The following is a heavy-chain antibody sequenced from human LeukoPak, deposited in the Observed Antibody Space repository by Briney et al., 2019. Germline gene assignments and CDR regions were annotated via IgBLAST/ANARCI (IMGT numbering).Heavy chain of an antibody. CDR1: GFTFSSYW. V-gene: IGHV3-7*01. CDR3: ARDSYGSGSCMDV. CDR2: IKQDGSEK. Sequence: GGSLRLSCAAPGFTFSSYWMSWVRQAPGKGLEWVANIKQDGSEKYYVDSVKGRFTISRDNAKNSLYLQMNSLRAEDTAVYYCARDSYGSGSCMDVWGQGTTVTVSS. D-gene: IGHD3-10*01. J-gene: IGHJ6*02.